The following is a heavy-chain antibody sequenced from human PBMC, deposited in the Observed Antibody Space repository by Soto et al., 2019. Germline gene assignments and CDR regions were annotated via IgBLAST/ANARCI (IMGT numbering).Heavy chain of an antibody. D-gene: IGHD3-9*01. Sequence: PGESLKISCKSSGYSFSSYWIAWVRLMPGKGLEWMGSIYPDDSDTKHSPSFQGQVTISADKSISAAYLQWSSLKASDTAIYYCARNSLTGYYNYYYSMDVWGQGTTVTVSS. J-gene: IGHJ6*02. CDR2: IYPDDSDT. V-gene: IGHV5-51*01. CDR3: ARNSLTGYYNYYYSMDV. CDR1: GYSFSSYW.